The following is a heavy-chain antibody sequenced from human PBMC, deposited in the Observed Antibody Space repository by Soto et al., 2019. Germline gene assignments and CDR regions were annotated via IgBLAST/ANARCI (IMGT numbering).Heavy chain of an antibody. CDR3: AGVPPGGRGEYRGFGYFHH. Sequence: QVQLVQSGAEVKKPGSSVKVSCKASGGTFSSYAISWVRQAPGQGLEWMGGIIPIFGTANYAQKFQGRVRITGEEPRRTAYGGLSSGRSEDRAVYYCAGVPPGGRGEYRGFGYFHHGGQGPLVTVPS. J-gene: IGHJ1*01. CDR2: IIPIFGTA. V-gene: IGHV1-69*01. D-gene: IGHD3-16*01. CDR1: GGTFSSYA.